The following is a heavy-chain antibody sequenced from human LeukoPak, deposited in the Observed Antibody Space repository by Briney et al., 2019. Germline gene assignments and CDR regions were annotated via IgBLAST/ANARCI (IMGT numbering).Heavy chain of an antibody. Sequence: PGGSLRLSCAASGFTFSSYSMNWVRQAPGKGLEWVSSISSSSSYIYYADSVKGRFTTSRDNAKNSLYLQMNSLRAEDTAVYYCARVYDSSGYYPSVFDYWGQGTLVTVSS. J-gene: IGHJ4*02. CDR2: ISSSSSYI. CDR1: GFTFSSYS. CDR3: ARVYDSSGYYPSVFDY. V-gene: IGHV3-21*01. D-gene: IGHD3-22*01.